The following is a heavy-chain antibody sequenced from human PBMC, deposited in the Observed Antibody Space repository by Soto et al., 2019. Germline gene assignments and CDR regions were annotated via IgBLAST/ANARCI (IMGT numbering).Heavy chain of an antibody. D-gene: IGHD3-3*02. CDR1: GISFSDYV. V-gene: IGHV3-30*03. Sequence: GGSLRLSCAASGISFSDYVMHWVRQSPGKGLEWVAIISYDAKYKYYAESVKGRFTISRDNSRNTLNLQMTSLGGEDTAVYYCATNLQRRTLSDAFDIWGQGTMVTVSS. CDR2: ISYDAKYK. CDR3: ATNLQRRTLSDAFDI. J-gene: IGHJ3*02.